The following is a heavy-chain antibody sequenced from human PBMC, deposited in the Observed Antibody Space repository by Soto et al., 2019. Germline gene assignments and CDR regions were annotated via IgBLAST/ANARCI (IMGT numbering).Heavy chain of an antibody. V-gene: IGHV4-39*01. Sequence: PSETLSLTCTVSGGSISSSSYYWGWIRQPPGKGLEWIGSIYYSGSTYYNPSLKSRVTISVDTSKNQFSLKLSSVTAADTAVYYCARLRPRPRRPPQYCSSTSCQDYWGQGTLVTVSS. D-gene: IGHD2-2*01. CDR2: IYYSGST. CDR1: GGSISSSSYY. CDR3: ARLRPRPRRPPQYCSSTSCQDY. J-gene: IGHJ4*02.